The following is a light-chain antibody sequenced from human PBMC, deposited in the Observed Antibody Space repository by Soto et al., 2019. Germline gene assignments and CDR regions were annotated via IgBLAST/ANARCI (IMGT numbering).Light chain of an antibody. V-gene: IGLV2-8*01. J-gene: IGLJ1*01. Sequence: LTQPPSASGSPGQSVTISCTGTRSDVGGYKYVSWYQQHPGKAPKLMIYEVTKRPSGVPDRFSGSKSGNAASLTVSGLQAEDEADYYCSSYAGSNNLYVFGTGTKVTVL. CDR1: RSDVGGYKY. CDR3: SSYAGSNNLYV. CDR2: EVT.